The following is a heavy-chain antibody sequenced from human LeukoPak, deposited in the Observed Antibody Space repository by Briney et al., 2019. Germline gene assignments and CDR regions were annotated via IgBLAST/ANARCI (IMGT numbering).Heavy chain of an antibody. V-gene: IGHV1-69*13. D-gene: IGHD3-10*01. CDR2: IIPIFGTA. CDR3: AFRTMVRGVDY. J-gene: IGHJ4*02. Sequence: SVKVSCKASEGTFSSYAISWVRQAPGQGLEWMGGIIPIFGTANYAQKFQGRVTITADESTSTAYMELSSLRSEDTAVYYCAFRTMVRGVDYWGQGTLVTVSS. CDR1: EGTFSSYA.